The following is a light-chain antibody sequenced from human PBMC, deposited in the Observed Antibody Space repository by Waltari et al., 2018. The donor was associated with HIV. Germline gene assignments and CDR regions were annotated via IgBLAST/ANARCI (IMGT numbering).Light chain of an antibody. CDR1: SSDVGSYNL. CDR3: CSYAGSSTPVV. V-gene: IGLV2-23*01. Sequence: QSALTQSASVSGSPGQSITISCTGTSSDVGSYNLVSWYQQHPGKAPKLMIYEGSKRPSGVPNRFSGSKSGNTASRTIAGLQAEDEADYYCCSYAGSSTPVVFGGGTKLTVL. CDR2: EGS. J-gene: IGLJ2*01.